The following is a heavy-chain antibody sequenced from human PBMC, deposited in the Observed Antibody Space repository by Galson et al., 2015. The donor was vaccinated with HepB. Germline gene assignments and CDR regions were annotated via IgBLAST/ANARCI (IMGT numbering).Heavy chain of an antibody. Sequence: PALVKPTQTLTLTCTFSGFSLSTSGMCVSWIRQPPGKALEWLARIDWDDDKYYSTSLKTRLTISKDTSKNQVVLTMTNMDPVDTATYYCARIIGSGSYYNVYYYYYGMDVWGQGTTVTVSS. V-gene: IGHV2-70*11. CDR2: IDWDDDK. CDR3: ARIIGSGSYYNVYYYYYGMDV. J-gene: IGHJ6*02. CDR1: GFSLSTSGMC. D-gene: IGHD3-10*01.